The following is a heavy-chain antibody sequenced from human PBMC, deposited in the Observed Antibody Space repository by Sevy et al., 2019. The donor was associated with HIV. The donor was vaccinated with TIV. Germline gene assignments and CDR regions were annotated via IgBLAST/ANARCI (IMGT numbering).Heavy chain of an antibody. D-gene: IGHD1-26*01. Sequence: GGSLRLSCTASGFTFGDYAMSWFRQAPGKGLEWVGFIRSKAYAGTTEYAAAVKGRLTLSRDDSKSIAYLQMNSLKTEDTAVYYCPRDTHLTWCGLLLGVQWGQGTLVTVSS. CDR1: GFTFGDYA. CDR3: PRDTHLTWCGLLLGVQ. J-gene: IGHJ4*02. CDR2: IRSKAYAGTT. V-gene: IGHV3-49*03.